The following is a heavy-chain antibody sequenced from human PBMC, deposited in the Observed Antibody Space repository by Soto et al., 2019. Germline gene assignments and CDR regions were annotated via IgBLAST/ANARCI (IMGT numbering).Heavy chain of an antibody. J-gene: IGHJ6*02. CDR1: GYIFTTYA. D-gene: IGHD5-12*01. CDR2: IIPILGIA. Sequence: SVKVSCKASGYIFTTYAMHWVRQAPGQRLERMGRIIPILGIANYAQKFQGRVTITADKSTSTAYMELSSLRSEDTAVYYCARFSSSGYDYYYYGMDVWGQGTTVTVSS. V-gene: IGHV1-69*04. CDR3: ARFSSSGYDYYYYGMDV.